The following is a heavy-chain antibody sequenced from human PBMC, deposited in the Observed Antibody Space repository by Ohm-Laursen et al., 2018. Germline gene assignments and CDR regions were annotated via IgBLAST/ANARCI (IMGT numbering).Heavy chain of an antibody. CDR3: ARGPVSVAGTLEYYFDY. Sequence: SDTLSLTCTVSGGSISSSYWSWIRLPAGKGLEWIGRIYSTGTTNYNPSLTSRVTMSVDTSKNQFFLNLSSVTAADTAVYYCARGPVSVAGTLEYYFDYWGQGTPVTVSS. CDR1: GGSISSSY. J-gene: IGHJ4*02. D-gene: IGHD6-19*01. V-gene: IGHV4-4*07. CDR2: IYSTGTT.